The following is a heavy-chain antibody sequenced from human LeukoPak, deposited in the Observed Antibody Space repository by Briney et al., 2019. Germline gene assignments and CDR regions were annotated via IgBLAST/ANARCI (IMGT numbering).Heavy chain of an antibody. V-gene: IGHV4-38-2*02. J-gene: IGHJ4*02. D-gene: IGHD3-3*01. CDR2: IYHSGST. CDR1: GYSISSGYY. Sequence: SETVSLTCTVSGYSISSGYYWGWIRQPPGKGLEWIGSIYHSGSTYYNPSLKSRVTISVDTSKNQFSLKLSPVTAADTAVYYCARDRDTYYDFLSGYYKPGFDYWGQGTLVTVSS. CDR3: ARDRDTYYDFLSGYYKPGFDY.